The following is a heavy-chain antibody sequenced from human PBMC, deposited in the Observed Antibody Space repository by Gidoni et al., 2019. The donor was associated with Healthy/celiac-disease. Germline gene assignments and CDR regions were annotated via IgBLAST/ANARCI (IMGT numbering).Heavy chain of an antibody. CDR1: GYNFTSYD. Sequence: QVQLGQSGAEVKKPGPSVNVSCKASGYNFTSYDINWVRQATGQGLEWMGWMNPNSGNTGYAQKFQGRVTMTRNTSISTAYMELSSLRSEDTAVYYCAIGFNGDYYDSSGYQVYWGQGTLVTVSS. CDR2: MNPNSGNT. CDR3: AIGFNGDYYDSSGYQVY. V-gene: IGHV1-8*01. D-gene: IGHD3-22*01. J-gene: IGHJ4*02.